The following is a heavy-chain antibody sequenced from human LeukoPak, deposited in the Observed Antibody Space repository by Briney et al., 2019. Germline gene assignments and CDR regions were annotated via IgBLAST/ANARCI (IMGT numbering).Heavy chain of an antibody. J-gene: IGHJ4*02. CDR3: AKGGGYSYGHGIYFDY. CDR2: ISWNSGSI. V-gene: IGHV3-9*01. D-gene: IGHD5-18*01. CDR1: GFTFDDYA. Sequence: GGSLRLSCAASGFTFDDYAMHWVRQAPGKGLEWVSGISWNSGSIGYADSVKGRFTISRDNAKNSLYLQMNSLRAEDTALYYCAKGGGYSYGHGIYFDYWGQGTLVTVSS.